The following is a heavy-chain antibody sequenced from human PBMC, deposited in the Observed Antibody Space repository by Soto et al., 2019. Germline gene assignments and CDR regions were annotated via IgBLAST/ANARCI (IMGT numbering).Heavy chain of an antibody. CDR2: FNPDNQNT. J-gene: IGHJ4*02. CDR3: ARVRFGDHFDF. CDR1: GYRFTTYG. Sequence: ASVKVSCKVSGYRFTTYGINWVRQAPGQGLEWVGWFNPDNQNTNYAQKFQDRVSLTTDSSTNTAYMELRDLRSDDTAVYYCARVRFGDHFDFWGQGSLVTVS. V-gene: IGHV1-18*01. D-gene: IGHD3-16*01.